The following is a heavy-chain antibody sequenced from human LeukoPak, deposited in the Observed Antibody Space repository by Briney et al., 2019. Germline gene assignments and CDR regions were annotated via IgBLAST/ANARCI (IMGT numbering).Heavy chain of an antibody. Sequence: ASVKVSCKASGYTFTGYSMHWVRQAPGQGLEWMGWINPNSGVTNYAQKFQGRVTMTRDTSISTAYMELSSLRSDDTAVYYCARVGVVGASCYDYWGQGTLVTVSS. V-gene: IGHV1-2*02. CDR1: GYTFTGYS. J-gene: IGHJ4*02. D-gene: IGHD2-2*01. CDR3: ARVGVVGASCYDY. CDR2: INPNSGVT.